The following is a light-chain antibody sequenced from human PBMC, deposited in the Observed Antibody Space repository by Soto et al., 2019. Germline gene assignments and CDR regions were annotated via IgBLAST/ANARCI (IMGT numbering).Light chain of an antibody. V-gene: IGKV1-17*01. CDR3: LQHKSFPFT. Sequence: DLQMTQSPSSLSASVGDRVTITCRASQDIGIHLGWYQQKPRKAPKLLIYAASSLESGVPSRFSGSGSGTEFTLTISSLQPEDFATYYCLQHKSFPFTFGQGTRLDIK. CDR1: QDIGIH. J-gene: IGKJ5*01. CDR2: AAS.